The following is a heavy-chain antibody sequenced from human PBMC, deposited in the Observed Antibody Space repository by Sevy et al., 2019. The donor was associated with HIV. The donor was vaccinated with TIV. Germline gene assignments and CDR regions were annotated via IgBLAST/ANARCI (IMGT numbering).Heavy chain of an antibody. J-gene: IGHJ5*02. CDR3: ASRVMSSWHNWFDP. CDR2: TKQDGSEK. CDR1: GFTFSSYW. Sequence: GGSLRLSCAASGFTFSSYWMSWVRQAPGKGLEWVANTKQDGSEKYYVDSVKGRFTISRDNAKNSLYLQMNSLRAEDTAVYYCASRVMSSWHNWFDPWGQGTLVTVSS. V-gene: IGHV3-7*01. D-gene: IGHD6-13*01.